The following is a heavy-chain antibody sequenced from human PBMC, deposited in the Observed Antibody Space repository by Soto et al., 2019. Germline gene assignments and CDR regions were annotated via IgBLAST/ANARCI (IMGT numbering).Heavy chain of an antibody. V-gene: IGHV4-59*01. CDR2: IYYSGST. CDR3: ARGYCSSTSCSPLGYGMDV. J-gene: IGHJ6*02. D-gene: IGHD2-2*01. Sequence: PSETLSLTCTVSGGSISSYYWSWIRQPPGKGLEWIGYIYYSGSTNYNPSLKSRVTISVDTSKNQFSLKLSSVTAADTAVYYCARGYCSSTSCSPLGYGMDVWGQGTTVTVSS. CDR1: GGSISSYY.